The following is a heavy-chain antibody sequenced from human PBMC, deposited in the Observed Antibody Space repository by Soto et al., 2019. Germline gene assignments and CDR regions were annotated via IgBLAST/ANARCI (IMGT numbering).Heavy chain of an antibody. V-gene: IGHV1-2*04. J-gene: IGHJ6*02. D-gene: IGHD6-6*01. CDR2: INPNSGGT. Sequence: ASVKVACKASGYTFTGYYMHWVRQAPGQGLEWMGWINPNSGGTNYAQKFQGWVTMTRDTSTSTAYMELSSLRSEDTAVYYCARGIAARPPYYYGMDVWGQGTTVTVSS. CDR3: ARGIAARPPYYYGMDV. CDR1: GYTFTGYY.